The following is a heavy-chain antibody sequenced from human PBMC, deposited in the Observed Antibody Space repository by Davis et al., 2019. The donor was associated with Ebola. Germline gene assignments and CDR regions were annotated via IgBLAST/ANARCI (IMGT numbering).Heavy chain of an antibody. Sequence: SVKVSRKASGYTFTNYYMHWLRQAPGQGLEWMGMINPNDGRKSYAQKFQGRVTVTRDTSTTTVYMDLSSLRSEDTALYCCPTPRGQDSGYDVFDLWGQGTMVTVSS. V-gene: IGHV1-46*03. J-gene: IGHJ3*01. CDR2: INPNDGRK. CDR3: PTPRGQDSGYDVFDL. D-gene: IGHD5-12*01. CDR1: GYTFTNYY.